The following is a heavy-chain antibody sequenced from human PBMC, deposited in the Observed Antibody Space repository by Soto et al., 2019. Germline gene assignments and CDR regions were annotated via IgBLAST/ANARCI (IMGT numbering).Heavy chain of an antibody. V-gene: IGHV3-30-3*01. CDR3: AKETNAYEIDF. J-gene: IGHJ4*02. Sequence: QVQLVESGGGVVQPGRSLRLSCAASGFIFSGYAMHWVRQAPGKGLEWVAVISYDGNTQYYADSVKGRFTVSRDNSNNMLYVQMTNLREEDTAMYYCAKETNAYEIDFWGQGTLVTVSS. D-gene: IGHD5-12*01. CDR2: ISYDGNTQ. CDR1: GFIFSGYA.